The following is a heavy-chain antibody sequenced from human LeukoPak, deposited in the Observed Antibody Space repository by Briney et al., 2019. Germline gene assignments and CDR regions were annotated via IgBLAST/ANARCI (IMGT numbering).Heavy chain of an antibody. J-gene: IGHJ6*02. D-gene: IGHD3-22*01. V-gene: IGHV3-9*01. CDR2: ISWNSGSI. Sequence: PGRSLRLSCAASGFTFDDYAMHWVRQAPGKGLEWVSGISWNSGSIGYADSVKGRFTIPRDNAKNSLYQQMNSLRAEDTALYYCAKDIGYYDSSGFRGMDVWGQGTTVTVSS. CDR1: GFTFDDYA. CDR3: AKDIGYYDSSGFRGMDV.